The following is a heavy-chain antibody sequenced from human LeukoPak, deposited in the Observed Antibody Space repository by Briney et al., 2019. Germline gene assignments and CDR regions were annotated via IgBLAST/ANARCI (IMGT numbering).Heavy chain of an antibody. D-gene: IGHD1-7*01. V-gene: IGHV3-48*01. CDR3: ARDRNYPPLVY. Sequence: PGGSLRLSCAASGFTFSSYSMNWVRQAPGEGLEWVSYISSSSSTIYYADSVKGRFTISRDNAKNSLYLQMNSLRAEDTAVYYCARDRNYPPLVYWGQGTLVTVSS. CDR1: GFTFSSYS. CDR2: ISSSSSTI. J-gene: IGHJ4*02.